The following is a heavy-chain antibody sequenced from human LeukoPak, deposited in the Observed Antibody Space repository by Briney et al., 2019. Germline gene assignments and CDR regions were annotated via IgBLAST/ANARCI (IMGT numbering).Heavy chain of an antibody. CDR1: GYSFIDYY. J-gene: IGHJ1*01. CDR3: ARIGISARGTNFHH. Sequence: ASVKVSCKTSGYSFIDYYIHWVRQAPGQGLEWRGWINSNRADTNYAQKFQGRVTMTRDTSISTAYMELSRLRSDDTALYYCARIGISARGTNFHHWGQGTLVTVSS. CDR2: INSNRADT. V-gene: IGHV1-2*02. D-gene: IGHD6-13*01.